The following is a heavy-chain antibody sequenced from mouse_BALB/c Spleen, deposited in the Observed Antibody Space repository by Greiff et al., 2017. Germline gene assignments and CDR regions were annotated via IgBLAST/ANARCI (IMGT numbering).Heavy chain of an antibody. CDR3: TRPGHWYFVV. CDR2: IDPETGGT. V-gene: IGHV1-15*01. CDR1: GYTFTDYE. J-gene: IGHJ1*01. Sequence: VQLQQSGAELVRPGASVTLSCKASGYTFTDYEMHWVKQTPVHGLEWIGAIDPETGGTAYNQKFKGKATLTADKSSSTAYMELRSLTSEDSAVYYCTRPGHWYFVVWAQRPRSPSPQ.